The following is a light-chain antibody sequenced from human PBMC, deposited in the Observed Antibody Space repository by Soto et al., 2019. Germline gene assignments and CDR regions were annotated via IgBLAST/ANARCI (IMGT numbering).Light chain of an antibody. Sequence: QSVLTQPASVSGSPGQSITISCTGTSSDVGGYNYVSWYQQHPGKAPKLMIYDVSNRPSGVSNRFSGSKSGNTASLIISGLQSEDEADYYCSSYTSSSTPHVVFGGGTKVTVL. CDR2: DVS. V-gene: IGLV2-14*01. CDR3: SSYTSSSTPHVV. J-gene: IGLJ2*01. CDR1: SSDVGGYNY.